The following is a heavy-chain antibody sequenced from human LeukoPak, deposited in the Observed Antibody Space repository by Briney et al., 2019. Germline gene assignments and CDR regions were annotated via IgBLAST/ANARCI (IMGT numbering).Heavy chain of an antibody. V-gene: IGHV3-53*04. J-gene: IGHJ4*02. CDR2: IYSDGNT. CDR1: GFTVSSNY. Sequence: PGGSLRLSCAASGFTVSSNYMSWVRQAPGKGLEWVSLIYSDGNTYYADSVKGRFTITRHSSKNSLYLQMNSLEPEDTAVYYCARVNWAAFDTWGQGTLVTVSS. D-gene: IGHD7-27*01. CDR3: ARVNWAAFDT.